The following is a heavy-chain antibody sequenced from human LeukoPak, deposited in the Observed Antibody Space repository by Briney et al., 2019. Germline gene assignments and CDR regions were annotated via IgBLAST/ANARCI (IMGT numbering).Heavy chain of an antibody. CDR1: GFTFSNAW. J-gene: IGHJ4*02. CDR3: TTDASSSSLVLGVY. V-gene: IGHV3-15*01. Sequence: GGSLRPSCAASGFTFSNAWMSWVRHAREEGVECVRCIKSKTDGGTTDYAAPVKGRFTISRDDSKNTLYLQMNSLKTEDTAVYYCTTDASSSSLVLGVYWGQGTLVTVSS. D-gene: IGHD6-6*01. CDR2: IKSKTDGGTT.